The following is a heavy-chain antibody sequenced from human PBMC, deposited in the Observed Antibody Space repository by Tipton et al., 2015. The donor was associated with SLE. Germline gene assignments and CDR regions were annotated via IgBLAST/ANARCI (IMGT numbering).Heavy chain of an antibody. J-gene: IGHJ4*02. CDR1: GYSFTSYW. CDR2: IYPGDSDT. Sequence: QLVQSGAEVKQPGESLKISCKGSGYSFTSYWIGWVRRMPGKGLEWMGIIYPGDSDTRYSPSFQGQVTISADNSSRTANLQWSSLKASDTAMYYCVRPSGSSFLGGFDYWGQGTLVTVSS. V-gene: IGHV5-51*03. CDR3: VRPSGSSFLGGFDY. D-gene: IGHD6-13*01.